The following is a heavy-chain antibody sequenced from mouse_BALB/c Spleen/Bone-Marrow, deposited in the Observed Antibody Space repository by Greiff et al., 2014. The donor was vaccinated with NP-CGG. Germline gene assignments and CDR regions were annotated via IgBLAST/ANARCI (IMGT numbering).Heavy chain of an antibody. CDR1: GYSSTGYF. CDR2: INPYNGDP. V-gene: IGHV1-37*01. D-gene: IGHD2-4*01. Sequence: DVHLVESGPELVKPGASVKISCKASGYSSTGYFMNWMKQSHGKSLEWIGRINPYNGDPFYNQKFKGKATLTVDKSSSTAHMELLSLTSEDSAVYYCGRGNYDYDSWFGYWGQGTLVTVSA. J-gene: IGHJ3*01. CDR3: GRGNYDYDSWFGY.